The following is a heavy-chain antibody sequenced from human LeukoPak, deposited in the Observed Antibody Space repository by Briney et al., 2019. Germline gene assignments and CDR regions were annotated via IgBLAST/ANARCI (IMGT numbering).Heavy chain of an antibody. CDR1: GGSISSYY. CDR3: ASLYYYGSGTLDY. CDR2: IYYSGST. Sequence: SETLSLTCTVSGGSISSYYWSWIRQPPGKGLEWIGYIYYSGSTNYNPSLKSRLTISVDTSKNQFSLKLSSVTAADTAVYYCASLYYYGSGTLDYWGQGTLVTVSS. D-gene: IGHD3-10*01. V-gene: IGHV4-59*12. J-gene: IGHJ4*02.